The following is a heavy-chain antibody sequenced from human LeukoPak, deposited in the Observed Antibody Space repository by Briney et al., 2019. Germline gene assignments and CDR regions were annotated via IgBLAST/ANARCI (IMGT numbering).Heavy chain of an antibody. CDR1: GGSLSSHY. J-gene: IGHJ5*02. D-gene: IGHD3-3*01. CDR2: IYYSGST. Sequence: SETLSLTCTVSGGSLSSHYWSWIRQPPGKGLEWIGYIYYSGSTNYNPSLKSRVTISVDTSKNQFSLKLSSVTAADTAVYYCARATAIYDFWSGYYRVGWFDPWGQGTLVTVSS. CDR3: ARATAIYDFWSGYYRVGWFDP. V-gene: IGHV4-59*11.